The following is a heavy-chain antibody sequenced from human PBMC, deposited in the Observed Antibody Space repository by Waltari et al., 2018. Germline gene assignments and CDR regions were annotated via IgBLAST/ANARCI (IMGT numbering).Heavy chain of an antibody. CDR3: AREYDFWSGSPPGY. J-gene: IGHJ4*02. Sequence: QVQLQESGPGLVKPSETLSLTCAVSGYSISSGYYWGWIRQPPGKGLEWIGSIYHSGSTYYNPSLKSRVTISVDTSKNQFSLKLSSVTAADTAVYYCAREYDFWSGSPPGYWGQGTLVTVSS. D-gene: IGHD3-3*01. CDR2: IYHSGST. V-gene: IGHV4-38-2*02. CDR1: GYSISSGYY.